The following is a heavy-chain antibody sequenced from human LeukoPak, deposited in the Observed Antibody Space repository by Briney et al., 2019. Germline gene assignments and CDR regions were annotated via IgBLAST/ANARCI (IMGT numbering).Heavy chain of an antibody. Sequence: GGSLRLSCVGSGFSFSSYGMHWVRQAPGKGLEWVTFIRYDGSNKYYTDSVKARFTISRDNSKNTLYLQMNSLRAEDTAVYYCAKAAHYDFWSGYDYWGQGTVVTVSS. CDR2: IRYDGSNK. V-gene: IGHV3-30*02. J-gene: IGHJ4*02. CDR3: AKAAHYDFWSGYDY. D-gene: IGHD3-3*01. CDR1: GFSFSSYG.